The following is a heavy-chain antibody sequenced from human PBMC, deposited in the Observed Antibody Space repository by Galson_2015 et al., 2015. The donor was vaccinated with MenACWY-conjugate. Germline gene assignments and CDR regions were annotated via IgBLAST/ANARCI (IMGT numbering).Heavy chain of an antibody. J-gene: IGHJ6*03. CDR1: GGTFSSYA. Sequence: VKVSCKASGGTFSSYAISWVRPAPGHGLEWMGGIIPIFGTANYAQKFQGRVTITADVSAYTAYMELSSLRSEDPAVYYCARSFGPSNYYFYMVVWGKGTTDAVSS. V-gene: IGHV1-69*01. D-gene: IGHD3-10*01. CDR3: ARSFGPSNYYFYMVV. CDR2: IIPIFGTA.